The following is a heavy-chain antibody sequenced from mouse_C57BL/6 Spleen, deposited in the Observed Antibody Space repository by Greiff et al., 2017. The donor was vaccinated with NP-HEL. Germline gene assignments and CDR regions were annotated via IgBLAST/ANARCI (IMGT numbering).Heavy chain of an antibody. Sequence: QVQLQQPGAELVKPGASVKLSCKASGYTFTSYWMHWVKQRPGQGLEWIGMIHPNSGSTNYNEKFKSKATLTVDKSSSTAYMQLSSLTSEDSAVYYCARIYYGSSYAYYAMDYWGQGTSVTVSS. CDR2: IHPNSGST. V-gene: IGHV1-64*01. D-gene: IGHD1-1*01. CDR1: GYTFTSYW. CDR3: ARIYYGSSYAYYAMDY. J-gene: IGHJ4*01.